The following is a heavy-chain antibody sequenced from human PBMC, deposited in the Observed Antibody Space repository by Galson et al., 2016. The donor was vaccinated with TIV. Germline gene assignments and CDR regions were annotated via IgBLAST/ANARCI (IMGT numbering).Heavy chain of an antibody. CDR3: ARSGDYGDY. J-gene: IGHJ4*02. Sequence: VKVSCKASGYTFTGYDINWVRQATGQGLEWMGWMNPNSGNTGYAQKFPGRVTMTRNTSVRTAYMELSSLRSEGTAVYYCARSGDYGDYWGQGTLVTVSS. CDR1: GYTFTGYD. CDR2: MNPNSGNT. D-gene: IGHD4-17*01. V-gene: IGHV1-8*02.